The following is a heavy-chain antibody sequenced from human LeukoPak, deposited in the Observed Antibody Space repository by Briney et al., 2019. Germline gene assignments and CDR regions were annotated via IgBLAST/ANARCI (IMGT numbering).Heavy chain of an antibody. D-gene: IGHD3-3*01. J-gene: IGHJ4*02. CDR2: FHPEEAKI. V-gene: IGHV1-24*01. CDR3: ATRSGDFWSGFVN. CDR1: GNSLSELS. Sequence: ASVKVSCKVSGNSLSELSIQWVRQAPGKGLECMGGFHPEEAKIVYSQNFQDRVTMTEDTSTQTAYMELSGLTSDDTAVYYCATRSGDFWSGFVNWGQGTLVTVSS.